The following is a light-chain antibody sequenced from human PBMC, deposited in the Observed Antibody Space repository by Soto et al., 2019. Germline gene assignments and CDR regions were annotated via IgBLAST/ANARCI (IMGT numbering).Light chain of an antibody. CDR1: QTINTY. Sequence: DIQMTQSPSSLSASVGDRVTITCRASQTINTYLNWYQQKPGKAPSLLIYTSSNLQSGVPSRFSGSGSGTDFTLTISSLQPEASATYYCQQSYSFPRTFGQGTKVEFK. CDR2: TSS. J-gene: IGKJ1*01. V-gene: IGKV1-39*01. CDR3: QQSYSFPRT.